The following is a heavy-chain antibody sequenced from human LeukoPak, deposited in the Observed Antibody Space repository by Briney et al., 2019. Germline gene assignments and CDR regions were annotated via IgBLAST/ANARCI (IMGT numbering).Heavy chain of an antibody. CDR3: AKGQQWPSFEDF. CDR1: GFTFNTYA. D-gene: IGHD6-19*01. J-gene: IGHJ4*02. CDR2: ISYDGKTT. Sequence: GGSLRLSRAASGFTFNTYAMHWVRQAPGKGLEWVALISYDGKTTFYADSVKGRFTVSRDNSKNTLYLQMNSLRTEDTALYFCAKGQQWPSFEDFWGQGTLVTVSS. V-gene: IGHV3-30*18.